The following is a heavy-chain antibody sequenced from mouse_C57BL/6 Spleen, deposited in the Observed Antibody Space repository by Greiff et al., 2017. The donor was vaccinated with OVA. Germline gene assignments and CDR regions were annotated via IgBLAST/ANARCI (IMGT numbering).Heavy chain of an antibody. Sequence: VQLQQPGAELVMPGASVKLSCKASGYTFTSYWMHWVKQTPVHGLEWIGAIDPETGGTAYNQKFKGKAILTADKSSSTAYMELRSLTSEDSAVYYCTSRIYDYDVWFAYWGQGTLVTVSA. CDR3: TSRIYDYDVWFAY. V-gene: IGHV1-15*01. D-gene: IGHD2-4*01. CDR2: IDPETGGT. CDR1: GYTFTSYW. J-gene: IGHJ3*01.